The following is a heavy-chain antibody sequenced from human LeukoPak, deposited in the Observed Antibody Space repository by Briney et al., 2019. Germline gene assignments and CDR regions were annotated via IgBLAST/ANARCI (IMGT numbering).Heavy chain of an antibody. D-gene: IGHD6-19*01. V-gene: IGHV3-48*01. CDR1: GFNFSRNS. CDR3: ARDSAGPTFDY. J-gene: IGHJ4*02. Sequence: GGSLRLSCAASGFNFSRNSMHWVRQAPGKGLEWVSYIGSSSGTIYYADSVKGRFTISRDNAKNSLYLQMNSLRAEDTAVYYCARDSAGPTFDYWGQGTLVTVSS. CDR2: IGSSSGTI.